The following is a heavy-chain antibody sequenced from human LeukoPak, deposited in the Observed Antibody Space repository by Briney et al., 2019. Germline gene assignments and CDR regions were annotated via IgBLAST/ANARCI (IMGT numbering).Heavy chain of an antibody. Sequence: SETLSLTCTVAGGSISSSTYYWGWIRQPPGKGLEWIGSIYYSGTSYYNPSLESRVTISVDTSKNQFSLKLSSVTAADTAVYYCARLRKGDDFWTAYYYFDYWGQGALVTVSS. V-gene: IGHV4-39*01. CDR3: ARLRKGDDFWTAYYYFDY. CDR1: GGSISSSTYY. CDR2: IYYSGTS. J-gene: IGHJ4*02. D-gene: IGHD3/OR15-3a*01.